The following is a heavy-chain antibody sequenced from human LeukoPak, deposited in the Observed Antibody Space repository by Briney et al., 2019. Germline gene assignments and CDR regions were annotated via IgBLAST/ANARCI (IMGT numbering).Heavy chain of an antibody. CDR2: MNPNSGNT. D-gene: IGHD2-15*01. V-gene: IGHV1-8*01. CDR3: ARGSFSRWTTQSYFDY. Sequence: GASVKVSCKASGYTFTTYDIYWLRQATGHGLQRMGWMNPNSGNTGSAQSFQGSVTMTRNASMSSAYMELSSLRPEDTAVYYCARGSFSRWTTQSYFDYWGQGTLVTVSS. CDR1: GYTFTTYD. J-gene: IGHJ4*02.